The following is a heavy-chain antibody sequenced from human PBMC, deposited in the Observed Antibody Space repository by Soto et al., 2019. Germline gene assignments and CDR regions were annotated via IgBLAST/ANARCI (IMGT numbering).Heavy chain of an antibody. CDR3: ARVDLLLELWLLLRESNSYNYGLDV. CDR2: IIPIFGTA. CDR1: GGTFSSYV. J-gene: IGHJ6*02. V-gene: IGHV1-69*01. Sequence: QVQLVQSGAEVKKPGSSVKVSCKASGGTFSSYVIRWVRQAPGQGLEWMGGIIPIFGTANYAKKFQGRVTIIADESTSTANMTLSSMSSEVMAVYYCARVDLLLELWLLLRESNSYNYGLDVWGQGTTVTVSS. D-gene: IGHD3-22*01.